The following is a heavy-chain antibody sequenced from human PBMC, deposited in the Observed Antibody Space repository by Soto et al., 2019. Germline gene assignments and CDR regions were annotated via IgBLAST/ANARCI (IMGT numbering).Heavy chain of an antibody. D-gene: IGHD3-3*01. J-gene: IGHJ6*03. V-gene: IGHV1-8*01. CDR3: ASHIYDFWSGFSYYYMDV. CDR1: GYTFTSYD. CDR2: MNPNSGNT. Sequence: GASVKVSCKASGYTFTSYDINWVRQATGQGLEWMGWMNPNSGNTGYAQKFQGRVTMTRNTSISTAYMELSSLRSKDTAVYYCASHIYDFWSGFSYYYMDVWGKGTTVTVSS.